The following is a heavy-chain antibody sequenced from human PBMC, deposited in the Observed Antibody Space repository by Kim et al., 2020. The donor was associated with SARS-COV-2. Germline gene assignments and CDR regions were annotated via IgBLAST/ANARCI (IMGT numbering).Heavy chain of an antibody. D-gene: IGHD1-1*01. Sequence: GGSLRLSCAASGFRFSDFAMHWVRQAPGKGLEWVAIIWHDGSNKFYGDSVQGRFTISRDNSKNTLYLQMYSLRADDTARYYCVRAGIQLGYDFWGKGTLVTVSS. J-gene: IGHJ4*02. V-gene: IGHV3-33*01. CDR1: GFRFSDFA. CDR2: IWHDGSNK. CDR3: VRAGIQLGYDF.